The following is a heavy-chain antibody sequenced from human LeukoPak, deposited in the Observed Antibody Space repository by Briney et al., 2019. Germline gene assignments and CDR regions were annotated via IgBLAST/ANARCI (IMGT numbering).Heavy chain of an antibody. CDR2: IKQDGSEK. Sequence: GGSLRLSCAASGFTFSSYWMSWVRQAPGKGLEWVANIKQDGSEKYYVDSVKGRFTISRDNAKNSLYLQMNSLRAEDTAVYYCARDSDMITFGGVIAAFDYWGQGTLVTVSS. J-gene: IGHJ4*02. V-gene: IGHV3-7*01. D-gene: IGHD3-16*02. CDR3: ARDSDMITFGGVIAAFDY. CDR1: GFTFSSYW.